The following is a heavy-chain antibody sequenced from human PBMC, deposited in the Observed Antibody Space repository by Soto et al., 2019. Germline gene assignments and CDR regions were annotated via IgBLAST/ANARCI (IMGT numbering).Heavy chain of an antibody. Sequence: QIALEETGPTLVKPTQTLTLTCTFSGFSLTTGRVGVGWIRQPPGKALEWLAVIHWNDDNHYSPSLKSRLTITKDTSKNQVVLTLTNMDPVDTATYYCIHRLVGSGQGYWGQGTLVTVSS. CDR2: IHWNDDN. J-gene: IGHJ4*02. CDR1: GFSLTTGRVG. D-gene: IGHD2-15*01. V-gene: IGHV2-5*01. CDR3: IHRLVGSGQGY.